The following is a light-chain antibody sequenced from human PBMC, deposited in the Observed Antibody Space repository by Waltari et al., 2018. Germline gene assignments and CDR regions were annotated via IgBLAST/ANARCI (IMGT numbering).Light chain of an antibody. CDR1: SSNIGSAY. CDR3: ASWDHSLSGVV. CDR2: SNI. J-gene: IGLJ2*01. V-gene: IGLV1-47*02. Sequence: QSVLTQPPSASGTPGQRVTISCSGSSSNIGSAYVYWYQQLPGTTPKLLIHSNIQRPSGVPVRFSGSKSGTSASLAISGLRSEDEADYYCASWDHSLSGVVFGGGTKLTVL.